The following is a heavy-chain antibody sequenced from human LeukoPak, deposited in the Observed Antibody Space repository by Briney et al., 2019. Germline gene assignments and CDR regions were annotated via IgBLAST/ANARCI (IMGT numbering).Heavy chain of an antibody. D-gene: IGHD2-2*01. CDR1: GFTFSSYS. CDR3: ARDPPGVPAALYYYYGMDV. Sequence: GGSLRLSCAASGFTFSSYSMNSVRQAPGKGLEWVSSISSSSSYIYYADSVKGRFTISRDNAKNSLYLQMNSLRAEDTAVYYCARDPPGVPAALYYYYGMDVWGQGTTVTVSS. V-gene: IGHV3-21*01. J-gene: IGHJ6*02. CDR2: ISSSSSYI.